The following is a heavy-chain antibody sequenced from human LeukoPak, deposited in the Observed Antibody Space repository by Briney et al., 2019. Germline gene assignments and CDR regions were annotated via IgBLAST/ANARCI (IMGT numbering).Heavy chain of an antibody. CDR3: AREGVGYGYFGYMDV. V-gene: IGHV3-48*04. Sequence: GGSLRLSCSASSGYSMNWVRQAPGKGLEWVAYISSASSTIYYADSVEGRFTITRDNAQNSLNLQMNSLRAEDTAVYYCAREGVGYGYFGYMDVWVKGTTVTVSS. CDR1: SGYS. CDR2: ISSASSTI. D-gene: IGHD5-18*01. J-gene: IGHJ6*03.